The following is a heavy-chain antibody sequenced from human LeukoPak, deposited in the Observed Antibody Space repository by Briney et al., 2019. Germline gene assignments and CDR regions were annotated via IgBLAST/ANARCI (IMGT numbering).Heavy chain of an antibody. V-gene: IGHV1-2*02. J-gene: IGHJ4*02. CDR1: GYTFTGYY. D-gene: IGHD3-22*01. Sequence: GASVKVSCKASGYTFTGYYMHWVRQAPGQGLEWMGWINPNSGGTNYAQKFQGRVTTTRDTSISTAFMELSRLRSDDTAVYYCSCDSSPLPGYWGQGTLVTVSS. CDR2: INPNSGGT. CDR3: SCDSSPLPGY.